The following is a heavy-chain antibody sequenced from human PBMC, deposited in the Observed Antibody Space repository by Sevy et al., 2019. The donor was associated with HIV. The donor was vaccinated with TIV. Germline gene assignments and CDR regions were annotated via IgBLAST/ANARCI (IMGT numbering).Heavy chain of an antibody. CDR3: ARPSYTGSSYCYFDL. D-gene: IGHD1-26*01. CDR2: FYSSGNT. Sequence: SETRSLTCTVSGGSISGTYWTWIRQPAGKGLEWIGTFYSSGNTDYNPSLKSRVTMSVDTSKNQFSLNLSSVTAADTAVYYCARPSYTGSSYCYFDLWGRGTLVTVSS. CDR1: GGSISGTY. V-gene: IGHV4-4*07. J-gene: IGHJ2*01.